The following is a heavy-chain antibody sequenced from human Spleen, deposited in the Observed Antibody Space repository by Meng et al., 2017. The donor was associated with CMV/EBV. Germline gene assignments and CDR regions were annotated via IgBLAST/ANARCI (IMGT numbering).Heavy chain of an antibody. Sequence: QVQLVQSGAEVKKPGASVKVSCKASGCTFTSYGISWVRQAPGQGLEWVGWISAYSGNTNNAQKFQGRVTMTTDTSTRTVYMELRSLRSDDTAVYYCARYDFGGGDWFDPWGQGTLVTVSS. CDR2: ISAYSGNT. V-gene: IGHV1-18*01. J-gene: IGHJ5*02. CDR1: GCTFTSYG. CDR3: ARYDFGGGDWFDP. D-gene: IGHD3-3*01.